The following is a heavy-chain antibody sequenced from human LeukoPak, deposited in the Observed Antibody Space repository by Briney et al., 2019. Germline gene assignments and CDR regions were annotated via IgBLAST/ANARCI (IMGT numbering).Heavy chain of an antibody. CDR3: ARGAGTTVYYIDV. Sequence: GGSLRLSCAASGFTFRTFPMHWVRQAPGQGLQWVAVIGNDGYNKYYSDSVRGRFTISRDNSKNTLPLQMDSLTTEDTAVYYCARGAGTTVYYIDVWGKGTTVTVSS. V-gene: IGHV3-30*01. J-gene: IGHJ6*03. D-gene: IGHD1-7*01. CDR1: GFTFRTFP. CDR2: IGNDGYNK.